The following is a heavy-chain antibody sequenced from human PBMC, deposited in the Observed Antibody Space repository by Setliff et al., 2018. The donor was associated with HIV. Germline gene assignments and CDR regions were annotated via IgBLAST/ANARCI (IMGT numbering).Heavy chain of an antibody. D-gene: IGHD2-21*02. CDR3: ARVPLAYCGGDCFFYWYFDL. J-gene: IGHJ2*01. Sequence: SETLSLTCAVYGGSFSAYYWSWIRQPPGKGLEWIGYIYYSGSTNYNPSLKSRVTISVDTSKNQFSLKLSSVTAADTAVYYCARVPLAYCGGDCFFYWYFDLWGRGTLVTVSS. CDR1: GGSFSAYY. CDR2: IYYSGST. V-gene: IGHV4-59*01.